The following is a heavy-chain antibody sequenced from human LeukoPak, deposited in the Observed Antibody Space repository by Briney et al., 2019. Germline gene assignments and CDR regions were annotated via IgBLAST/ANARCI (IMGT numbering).Heavy chain of an antibody. Sequence: SETLSLTCTVSGGSISSYYWSWIRQPAGKGLEWIGRIYTRGSANYNPSLKSRVTMSVDTSKNQFSLKLSSVTAADTAVYYCARVEYQLLSVWFDPWGQGTLVTVSS. D-gene: IGHD2-2*01. CDR1: GGSISSYY. CDR3: ARVEYQLLSVWFDP. V-gene: IGHV4-4*07. J-gene: IGHJ5*02. CDR2: IYTRGSA.